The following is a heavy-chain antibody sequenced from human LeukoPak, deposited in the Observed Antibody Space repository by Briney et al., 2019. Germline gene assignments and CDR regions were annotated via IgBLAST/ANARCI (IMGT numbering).Heavy chain of an antibody. Sequence: PSETLSLTCTVSGYSIRSGYYWGWIRQPPGKGLEWIGSMYHSGSTYYNPSLRSRVTISVDTSKNQISLNLRSVTAADTAVYYCARDPFKSSFDSWGQGSLVTV. D-gene: IGHD6-6*01. CDR3: ARDPFKSSFDS. V-gene: IGHV4-38-2*02. CDR2: MYHSGST. J-gene: IGHJ4*02. CDR1: GYSIRSGYY.